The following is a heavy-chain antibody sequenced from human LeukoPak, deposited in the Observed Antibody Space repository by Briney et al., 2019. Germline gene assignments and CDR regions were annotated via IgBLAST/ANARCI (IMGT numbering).Heavy chain of an antibody. CDR1: GGSISSYY. J-gene: IGHJ5*02. V-gene: IGHV4-59*01. Sequence: SETLSLACTVSGGSISSYYWSWIRQPPGKGLEWIGYIYYSGSTNYNPSLKSRVTISVDTSKNQFSLKLSSVTAADTAVYYCARGLEVNWFDPWGQGTLVTVSS. CDR3: ARGLEVNWFDP. CDR2: IYYSGST. D-gene: IGHD5-24*01.